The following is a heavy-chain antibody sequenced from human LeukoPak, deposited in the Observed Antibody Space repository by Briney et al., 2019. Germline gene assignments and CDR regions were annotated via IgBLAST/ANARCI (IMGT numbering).Heavy chain of an antibody. Sequence: GGSLRLSCTASGFTFSHFSMNWVRLAPGKGLQWVSFISGSSKTIYYGDSVKGRFTISRDNAKNSLYLQMNGLRDEDAALYFCARDSGNYIDYWGQGTQVGVSS. J-gene: IGHJ4*01. D-gene: IGHD2/OR15-2a*01. V-gene: IGHV3-48*02. CDR1: GFTFSHFS. CDR3: ARDSGNYIDY. CDR2: ISGSSKTI.